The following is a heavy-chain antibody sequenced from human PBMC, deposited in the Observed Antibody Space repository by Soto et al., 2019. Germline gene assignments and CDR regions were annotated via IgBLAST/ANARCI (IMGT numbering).Heavy chain of an antibody. CDR2: VSPYNGNT. D-gene: IGHD1-7*01. CDR1: GYTFSNYG. J-gene: IGHJ5*02. Sequence: QVQLVQSGAEVKKPGASVKVSCKASGYTFSNYGISWVRQAPGQGLEWMGRVSPYNGNTNYEQKLQGRVTMTTDTPTRTAYMELRSLRSDDTAVYSGARDRGYNWNYGWFDPWGQGTLVTVSS. CDR3: ARDRGYNWNYGWFDP. V-gene: IGHV1-18*01.